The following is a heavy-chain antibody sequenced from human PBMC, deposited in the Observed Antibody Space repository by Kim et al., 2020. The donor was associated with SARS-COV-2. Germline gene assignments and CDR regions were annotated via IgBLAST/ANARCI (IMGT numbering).Heavy chain of an antibody. V-gene: IGHV5-51*01. CDR2: IYPGDSDT. D-gene: IGHD6-13*01. CDR3: ARGEGPSYSSSWYDYYYGMDV. Sequence: GESLQISCKGSGYSFTSYWIGWVRQMPGKGLEWMGIIYPGDSDTRYSPSFQGQVTISADKSISTAYLQWSSLKASDTAMYYCARGEGPSYSSSWYDYYYGMDVWGQGTTVTVSS. J-gene: IGHJ6*02. CDR1: GYSFTSYW.